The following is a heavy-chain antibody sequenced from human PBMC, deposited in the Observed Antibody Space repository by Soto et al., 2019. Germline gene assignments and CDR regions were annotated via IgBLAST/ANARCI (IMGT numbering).Heavy chain of an antibody. Sequence: PGGSLRLSCAAPGFTFSSYGMHWVRQAPGKGLEWVAVISYDGSNKYYADSVKGRFTISRDNSKNTLYLQMNSLRAEDTAVYYCAKGVPGIAVAGTGYFQHWGQGTLVTVSS. CDR1: GFTFSSYG. D-gene: IGHD6-19*01. J-gene: IGHJ1*01. V-gene: IGHV3-30*18. CDR3: AKGVPGIAVAGTGYFQH. CDR2: ISYDGSNK.